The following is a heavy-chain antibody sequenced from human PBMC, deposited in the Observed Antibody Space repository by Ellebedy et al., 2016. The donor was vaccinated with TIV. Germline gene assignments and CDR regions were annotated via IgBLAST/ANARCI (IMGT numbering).Heavy chain of an antibody. V-gene: IGHV4-30-2*01. CDR1: GGSISSGGYS. CDR3: ARAITIFGVAPGGMDV. CDR2: IYHSGST. J-gene: IGHJ6*02. Sequence: SETLSLTCAVSGGSISSGGYSWSWIRQPPGKGLEWIGYIYHSGSTYYNPSLKSRVTISVDRSKNQFSLKLSSVTAADTAVYYCARAITIFGVAPGGMDVWGQGTTVTVSS. D-gene: IGHD3-3*01.